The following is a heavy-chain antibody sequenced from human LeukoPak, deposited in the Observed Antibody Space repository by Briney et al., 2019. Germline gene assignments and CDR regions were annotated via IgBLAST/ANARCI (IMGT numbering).Heavy chain of an antibody. CDR2: IYSGGST. Sequence: GGSLRLSCAASGFTVSSNYMSWVRQAPGKGLEWVSVIYSGGSTYYADSVKGRFTISGDNSKNTLYLQMNSLRAEDTAVYYCATEGEYGSGSYYTYYYYGMDVWGQGTTVTVSS. D-gene: IGHD3-10*01. CDR3: ATEGEYGSGSYYTYYYYGMDV. J-gene: IGHJ6*02. CDR1: GFTVSSNY. V-gene: IGHV3-66*01.